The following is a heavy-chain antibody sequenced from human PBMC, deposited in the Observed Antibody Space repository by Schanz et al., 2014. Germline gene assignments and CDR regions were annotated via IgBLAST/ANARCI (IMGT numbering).Heavy chain of an antibody. Sequence: QVQLVQSGVEVKRPGASVRVSCKASGYSFTDYAIHWVRQAPGQGLEWMGWMNPTTGNRGYAQNFQGRLTVTRDTSTSTVYMELSSLRSEDTAVYYCARDGEAAAGCDYWGQGTLVTVSS. V-gene: IGHV1-8*02. CDR3: ARDGEAAAGCDY. CDR1: GYSFTDYA. CDR2: MNPTTGNR. D-gene: IGHD6-13*01. J-gene: IGHJ4*02.